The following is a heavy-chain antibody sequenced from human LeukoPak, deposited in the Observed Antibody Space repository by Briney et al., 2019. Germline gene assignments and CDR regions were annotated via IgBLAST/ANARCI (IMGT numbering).Heavy chain of an antibody. CDR1: GFTFSGFW. CDR3: ARSSYSSSSSV. D-gene: IGHD6-6*01. Sequence: GGSLRLSCAVSGFTFSGFWMSWSRQAPGKGLEWLASINSDGSEGYYADVVKGRFTISRDNAKNSLYLQINSLRAEDTAVYYCARSSYSSSSSVWGQGTMVTVSS. V-gene: IGHV3-7*03. J-gene: IGHJ3*01. CDR2: INSDGSEG.